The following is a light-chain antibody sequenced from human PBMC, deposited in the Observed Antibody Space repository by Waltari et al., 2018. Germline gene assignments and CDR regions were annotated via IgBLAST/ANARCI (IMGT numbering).Light chain of an antibody. CDR1: QTVNRDY. J-gene: IGKJ1*01. CDR2: ASS. Sequence: EIVLTQSPGTLSLSPGERATLSCRASQTVNRDYLAWYQQKPGQAPRLLIYASSTRATGIPDRFSGSGSATDFTLTISRLEPEDFAVYYCQHFGDKPWTCGQGTKVEV. V-gene: IGKV3-20*01. CDR3: QHFGDKPWT.